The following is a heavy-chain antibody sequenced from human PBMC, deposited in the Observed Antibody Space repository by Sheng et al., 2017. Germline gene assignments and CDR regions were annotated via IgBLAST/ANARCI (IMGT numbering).Heavy chain of an antibody. CDR1: GGTFSSYA. J-gene: IGHJ4*02. CDR2: IIPIFGTA. D-gene: IGHD6-19*01. Sequence: QVQLVQSGAEVKKPGSSVKVSCKASGGTFSSYAISWVRQAPGQGLEWMGGIIPIFGTANYAQKFQGRVTITADESTSTAYMELSSLRSEDTAVYYCAISLMGIAVAGIDYWAREPWSPSPQ. CDR3: AISLMGIAVAGIDY. V-gene: IGHV1-69*01.